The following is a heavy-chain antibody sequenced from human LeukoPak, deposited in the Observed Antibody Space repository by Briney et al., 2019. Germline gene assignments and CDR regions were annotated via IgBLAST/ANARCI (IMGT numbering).Heavy chain of an antibody. J-gene: IGHJ5*02. Sequence: SETLSLTCTVSGGSISSGSYYWGWVRQPAGEGLEWIGRIYTRGSTSYNPSLKSRFTISVDTSKNQFSLKLSSVTAADTAVYYCARHGYYDSSRSMTPWGQGTLVTVSS. CDR3: ARHGYYDSSRSMTP. CDR1: GGSISSGSYY. CDR2: IYTRGST. V-gene: IGHV4-61*02. D-gene: IGHD3-22*01.